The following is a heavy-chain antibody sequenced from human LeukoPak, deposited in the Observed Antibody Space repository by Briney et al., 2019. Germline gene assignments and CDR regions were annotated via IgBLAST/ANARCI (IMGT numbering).Heavy chain of an antibody. V-gene: IGHV1-2*02. CDR2: INPNSGGT. J-gene: IGHJ4*02. Sequence: ASVKVSCKASGYTFTGYYMHWVRQAPGQGLEWMGWINPNSGGTNYAQKFQGRVTMTRDTSISTAYMELSRLRSDDTAVYYCARGTYCSGGSCYSVYFDYWRQGTLVTVSS. D-gene: IGHD2-15*01. CDR3: ARGTYCSGGSCYSVYFDY. CDR1: GYTFTGYY.